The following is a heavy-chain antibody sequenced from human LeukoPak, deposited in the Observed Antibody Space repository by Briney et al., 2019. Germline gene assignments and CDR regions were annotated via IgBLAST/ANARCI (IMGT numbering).Heavy chain of an antibody. V-gene: IGHV7-4-1*02. D-gene: IGHD6-19*01. Sequence: ASVKVSCKASGYTFISSGISWVRQAPGQGLEWMGWINSNTGNPTYAQGFTGRFVFFWDTSVSTAYLQISSLKAEDTAVYYCARVRYTSGLYYFESWGQGTLVTVSS. CDR2: INSNTGNP. J-gene: IGHJ4*02. CDR1: GYTFISSG. CDR3: ARVRYTSGLYYFES.